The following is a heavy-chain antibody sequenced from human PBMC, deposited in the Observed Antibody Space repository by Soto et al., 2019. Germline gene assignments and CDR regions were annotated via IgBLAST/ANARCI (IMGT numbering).Heavy chain of an antibody. V-gene: IGHV4-39*01. CDR1: GGSISSSSYY. Sequence: SETLSLTCTVSGGSISSSSYYWGWIRQPPGKGLEWIGSIYYSGSTYYNPSLKSRVTISVDTSKNQFSLKLSSVTAADTAVYYCARILVVVPAATAGYYYYYMDVWGKGTTVTVPS. CDR2: IYYSGST. D-gene: IGHD2-2*01. CDR3: ARILVVVPAATAGYYYYYMDV. J-gene: IGHJ6*03.